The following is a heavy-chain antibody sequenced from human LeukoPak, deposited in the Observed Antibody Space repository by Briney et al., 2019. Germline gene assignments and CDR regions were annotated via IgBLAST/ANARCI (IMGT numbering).Heavy chain of an antibody. V-gene: IGHV3-30*04. J-gene: IGHJ4*02. CDR3: ARDGPVDIVATTYFDY. CDR1: GFTFSSYA. D-gene: IGHD5-12*01. CDR2: ISYDGSNK. Sequence: HSGRSLRLSCAASGFTFSSYAMHWVRQAPGKGLGWVSVISYDGSNKYYADSVKGRFTISRDNSKNTLYLQMNSLRAEDTAVYYCARDGPVDIVATTYFDYWGQGTLVTVSS.